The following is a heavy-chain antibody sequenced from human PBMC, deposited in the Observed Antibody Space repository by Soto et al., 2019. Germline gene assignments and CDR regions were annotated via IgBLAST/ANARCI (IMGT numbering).Heavy chain of an antibody. CDR1: GYTFTSYY. Sequence: ASVKVSCKASGYTFTSYYMHWVRQAPGQGLEWMGIINPSGGSTSYAQKFQGRVTMTRDTSTSTVYMELSSLRSEDTAVYYCARGPYYRFLEWLFSYYFDYWGQGTLVTVSS. CDR3: ARGPYYRFLEWLFSYYFDY. CDR2: INPSGGST. J-gene: IGHJ4*02. V-gene: IGHV1-46*03. D-gene: IGHD3-3*01.